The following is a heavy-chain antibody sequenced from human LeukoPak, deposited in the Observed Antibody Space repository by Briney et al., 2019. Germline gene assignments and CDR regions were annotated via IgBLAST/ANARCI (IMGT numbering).Heavy chain of an antibody. Sequence: GGSLRLSCSASGFTFSDYDMNWVRQAPGKGLEWVSSISGLSSYTYYGESVKGRFSISRDNAKNSLYLQMNSLGAEDAATYYCGRAFPPLRTSSAGDLWGQGILVTVSS. CDR1: GFTFSDYD. CDR2: ISGLSSYT. V-gene: IGHV3-21*01. CDR3: GRAFPPLRTSSAGDL. J-gene: IGHJ4*02. D-gene: IGHD3-16*01.